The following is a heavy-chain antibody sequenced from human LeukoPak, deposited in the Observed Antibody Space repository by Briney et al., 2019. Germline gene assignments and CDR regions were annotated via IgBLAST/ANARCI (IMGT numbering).Heavy chain of an antibody. D-gene: IGHD4-23*01. CDR1: GFTFRTYW. V-gene: IGHV3-74*01. J-gene: IGHJ4*02. CDR2: IGGDGSNT. Sequence: GGSLRLSCGASGFTFRTYWMHWVRQAPGKGLVWVSRIGGDGSNTNFADSVRGRFAIFRDNAKNTLYLQMNSLRAEDTAVYYCARGGRHDYDGRPPDYWGQGTLVTVSS. CDR3: ARGGRHDYDGRPPDY.